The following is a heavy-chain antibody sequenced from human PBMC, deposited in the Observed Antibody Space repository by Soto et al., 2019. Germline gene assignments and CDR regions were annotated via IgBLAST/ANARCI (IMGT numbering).Heavy chain of an antibody. Sequence: QVQLVQSGAEVKKPGSSVKVSCKASGGTFSSYAISWVRQAPGQGLEWMGGIIPIFGTANYAQKLQGRVTITADESTSTAYMELSSLRSEDTAVYYCARDTDTAMVNDYYGMDVWGQGTTVTVSS. CDR3: ARDTDTAMVNDYYGMDV. D-gene: IGHD5-18*01. CDR1: GGTFSSYA. J-gene: IGHJ6*02. CDR2: IIPIFGTA. V-gene: IGHV1-69*01.